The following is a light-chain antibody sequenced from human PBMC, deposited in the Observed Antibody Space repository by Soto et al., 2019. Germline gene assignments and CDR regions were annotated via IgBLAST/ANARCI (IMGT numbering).Light chain of an antibody. J-gene: IGKJ1*01. Sequence: EIVMTQSPATLSVSPGERATLSCRASQSVSSNLAWYQQKPGQAPRLLMYGASTRATGIPDRFSGSGSGTEVTLTISSLQSEDFAGYYCQQHNNWPPWTFGQGTKVEIK. CDR2: GAS. V-gene: IGKV3-15*01. CDR1: QSVSSN. CDR3: QQHNNWPPWT.